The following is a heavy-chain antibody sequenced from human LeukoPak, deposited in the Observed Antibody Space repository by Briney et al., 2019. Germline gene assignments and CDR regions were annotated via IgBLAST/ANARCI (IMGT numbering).Heavy chain of an antibody. CDR1: GGSVSSYY. J-gene: IGHJ4*02. Sequence: SETLSLTCSVSGGSVSSYYWSWIRQSPGKGLEWIGYIHNSGRTNHNPSLKSRVTGFVDTSKNQVSLRLSSVTAADTAVYYCARHGTISSESYFDYWGQGALVTVSS. V-gene: IGHV4-59*08. CDR3: ARHGTISSESYFDY. D-gene: IGHD1-14*01. CDR2: IHNSGRT.